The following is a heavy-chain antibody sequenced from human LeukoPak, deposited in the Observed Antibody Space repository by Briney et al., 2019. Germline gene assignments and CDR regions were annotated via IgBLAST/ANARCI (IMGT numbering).Heavy chain of an antibody. V-gene: IGHV3-7*01. CDR3: ARTPVDTAMGEPYFDY. Sequence: GGSLRLSCAAPGFTFSSYWMSWVRQAPGKGLKWVANIKQDGSEKYYVDSVKGGFTISRDNAKNSLYLQMNTLRAEDTAVYYCARTPVDTAMGEPYFDYWGQGTLVTVSS. J-gene: IGHJ4*02. D-gene: IGHD5-18*01. CDR1: GFTFSSYW. CDR2: IKQDGSEK.